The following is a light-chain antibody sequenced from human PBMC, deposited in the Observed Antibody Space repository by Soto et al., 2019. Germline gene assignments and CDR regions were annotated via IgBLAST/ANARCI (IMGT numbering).Light chain of an antibody. CDR3: QQYKNWPRT. J-gene: IGKJ1*01. CDR2: GAS. V-gene: IGKV3-15*01. CDR1: QSVRRN. Sequence: EKGMSPAPATPVLCSGEKNTPSSRPSQSVRRNLAWYQQKPGQAPRLLIYGASTRATGIPARFSGSGSGTEFTLTISSLQSEDFAVYYCQQYKNWPRTFGQGTKV.